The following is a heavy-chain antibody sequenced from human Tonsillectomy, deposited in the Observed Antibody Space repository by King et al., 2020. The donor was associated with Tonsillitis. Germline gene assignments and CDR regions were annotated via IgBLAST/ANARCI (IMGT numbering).Heavy chain of an antibody. CDR2: ISWNSGSI. V-gene: IGHV3-9*01. D-gene: IGHD3-10*01. Sequence: VQLVESGGGLVQPGRSLRLSCAASGFTFDDYAMHWVRQAPGKGLEWVSGISWNSGSIGYADSVKGRFTISRDNAKNSLYLQMNSLRAEDTALYYCAKDASSHYGDAFDIWGQGTMVTVSS. CDR1: GFTFDDYA. J-gene: IGHJ3*02. CDR3: AKDASSHYGDAFDI.